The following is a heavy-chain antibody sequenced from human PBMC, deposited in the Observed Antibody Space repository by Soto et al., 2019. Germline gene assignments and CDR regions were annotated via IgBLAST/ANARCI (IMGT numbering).Heavy chain of an antibody. CDR3: ARDKITGLFDY. V-gene: IGHV4-34*01. D-gene: IGHD2-8*02. CDR1: GGSFSGYY. Sequence: SETLSLTCAVYGGSFSGYYWSWIRQPPGKGLEWIGEINHSGSTNYNPSLKSRVTISVDTSKNQFSLKLSSVTAADTAVYYCARDKITGLFDYWGQGALVTVSS. J-gene: IGHJ4*02. CDR2: INHSGST.